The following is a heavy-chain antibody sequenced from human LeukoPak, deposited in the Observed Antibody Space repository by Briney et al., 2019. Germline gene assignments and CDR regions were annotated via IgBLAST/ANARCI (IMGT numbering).Heavy chain of an antibody. J-gene: IGHJ3*02. Sequence: SETLSLTCTVSGYSISSGYYWGWIRQPPGKGLEWFGRIYHSGSPYYNRSLKSRVTISVDTSKNQFSLKLSSVTAADTGVYYCASSRFLEWLVHDAFDIWGQGTMVTVPS. D-gene: IGHD3-3*01. CDR1: GYSISSGYY. CDR3: ASSRFLEWLVHDAFDI. CDR2: IYHSGSP. V-gene: IGHV4-38-2*02.